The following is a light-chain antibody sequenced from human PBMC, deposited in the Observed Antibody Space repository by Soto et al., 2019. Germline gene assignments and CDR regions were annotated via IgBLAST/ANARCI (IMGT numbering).Light chain of an antibody. J-gene: IGKJ4*01. CDR2: AAS. CDR3: QHAANFPLT. CDR1: QGIASW. V-gene: IGKV1-12*01. Sequence: DIQMTQSPSSLSASIGDRVTITCRASQGIASWLAWYQQKSGRAPKLLIYAASSLQSGVPSRFGGSGSGTDFTLTISSLQPDDFATYYCQHAANFPLTFGGGTKVDIK.